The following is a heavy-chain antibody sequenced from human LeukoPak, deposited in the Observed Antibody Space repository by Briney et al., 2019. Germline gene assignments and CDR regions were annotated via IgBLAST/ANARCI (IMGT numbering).Heavy chain of an antibody. CDR2: ISSNISTT. CDR3: ARDRSGYARYYGMDV. Sequence: GGSLRLSCAASGFTFSDYYMSWIRQAPGKGLEWVSSISSNISTTYYADSVKGRFTTSRDNAKNSLYLQMNSLRVEDTAVYYCARDRSGYARYYGMDVWGQGTTVTVSS. D-gene: IGHD5-12*01. CDR1: GFTFSDYY. J-gene: IGHJ6*02. V-gene: IGHV3-11*01.